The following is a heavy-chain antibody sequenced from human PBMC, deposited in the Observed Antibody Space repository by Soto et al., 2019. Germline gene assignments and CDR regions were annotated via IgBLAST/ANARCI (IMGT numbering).Heavy chain of an antibody. CDR3: VSYRGAIYFDH. CDR2: IFPGDSDT. Sequence: GASLTISYEASGYRVTTNWIGWVRQMPGKGLEWMGIIFPGDSDTRYSPSFQGQVTISADKSISTAYLQWSSLKASDTAVYYCVSYRGAIYFDHWGQGTLVTVSS. CDR1: GYRVTTNW. V-gene: IGHV5-51*01. D-gene: IGHD4-4*01. J-gene: IGHJ4*02.